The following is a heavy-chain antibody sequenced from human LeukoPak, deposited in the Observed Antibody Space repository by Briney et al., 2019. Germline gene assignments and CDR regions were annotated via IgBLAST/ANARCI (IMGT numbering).Heavy chain of an antibody. CDR2: ISSSSSYI. Sequence: GGSLRLSCAASGFTFSSYSMNWVRQAPGKGLEWVSSISSSSSYIYYADSVKGRFTISSDNSKNMLYLQMNSLRAEDTAVYYCAKVFRANGDYHAFDVWGQGTMVTVSS. V-gene: IGHV3-21*04. J-gene: IGHJ3*01. CDR3: AKVFRANGDYHAFDV. CDR1: GFTFSSYS. D-gene: IGHD4-17*01.